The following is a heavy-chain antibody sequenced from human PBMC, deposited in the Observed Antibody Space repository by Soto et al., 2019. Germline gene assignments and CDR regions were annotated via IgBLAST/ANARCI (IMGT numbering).Heavy chain of an antibody. CDR3: ARGERGGSEAPASYYCSGWDV. CDR1: GFTLSSYA. D-gene: IGHD2-15*01. Sequence: DVQLLESGGHLVQPGGSLRLSCSASGFTLSSYAMSWVRQAPGKGLEWVSSISAGGDMTYNSDSVKGRFTISRDNSNNALFLQMHNLRIEDTALYYCARGERGGSEAPASYYCSGWDVWGQGATVTVS. V-gene: IGHV3-23*01. CDR2: ISAGGDMT. J-gene: IGHJ6*02.